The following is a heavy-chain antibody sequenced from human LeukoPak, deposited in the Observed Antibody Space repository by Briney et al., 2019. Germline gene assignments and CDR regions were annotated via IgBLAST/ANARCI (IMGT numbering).Heavy chain of an antibody. CDR1: GYTFTSYD. Sequence: ASVKVSCKASGYTFTSYDINWVRQATGQGLEWMGWMNPNSGNTGYAQKFQGRVTMTRNTSISTAYMELSSLRSDDTAVYYCARGRSQVKGDYYYYMDVWGKGTTVTVSS. D-gene: IGHD3-22*01. J-gene: IGHJ6*03. CDR2: MNPNSGNT. V-gene: IGHV1-8*01. CDR3: ARGRSQVKGDYYYYMDV.